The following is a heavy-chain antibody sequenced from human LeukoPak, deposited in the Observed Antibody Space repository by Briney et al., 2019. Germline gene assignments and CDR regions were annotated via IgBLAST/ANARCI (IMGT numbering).Heavy chain of an antibody. V-gene: IGHV3-66*01. CDR2: IYTGGNT. D-gene: IGHD4-23*01. J-gene: IGHJ4*02. Sequence: GGSLRLSCTASGFTVSSKYMSWVRRAPGKGLEWVSVIYTGGNTYYADSVKGRFNIARDNSKNTLYLQMNSLRAEDTALYYCATATMTTVVFFDYWGQGTLVTVSS. CDR1: GFTVSSKY. CDR3: ATATMTTVVFFDY.